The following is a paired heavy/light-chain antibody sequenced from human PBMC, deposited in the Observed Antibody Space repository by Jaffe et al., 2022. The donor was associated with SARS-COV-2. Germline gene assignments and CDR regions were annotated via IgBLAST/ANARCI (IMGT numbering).Light chain of an antibody. J-gene: IGKJ1*01. CDR3: QQSYSIPRT. CDR1: QSISTY. CDR2: AAS. V-gene: IGKV1-39*01. Sequence: DIQMTQSPSSLPASVGDRVTITCRASQSISTYLNWYQQKPGKAPKLLIYAASSLQSGVPSRFSGSGSGTDFTLTISSLQPEDFATYYCQQSYSIPRTFGQGTKVEIK.
Heavy chain of an antibody. CDR3: AKDSQVAASNPFDY. CDR1: GFTFSNYA. Sequence: EVQLLESGGGLVQPGGSLRLSCAASGFTFSNYAMSWVRQAPGKGLEWISAIIGSGGSTYYADSVKGRFTISRDNSKNTLYLQMNSLRAEDTAVYYCAKDSQVAASNPFDYWGQGTLVTVSS. J-gene: IGHJ4*02. V-gene: IGHV3-23*01. D-gene: IGHD1-26*01. CDR2: IIGSGGST.